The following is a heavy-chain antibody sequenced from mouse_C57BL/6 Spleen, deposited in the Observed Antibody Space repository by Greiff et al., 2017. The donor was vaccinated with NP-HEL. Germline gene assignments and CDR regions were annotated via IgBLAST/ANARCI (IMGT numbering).Heavy chain of an antibody. CDR1: GFNIKDDY. J-gene: IGHJ4*01. CDR3: TTPFYYGNYGDYAMDY. D-gene: IGHD2-1*01. CDR2: IDPENGDT. Sequence: VHVKQSGAELVRPGASVKLSCTASGFNIKDDYMHWVKQRPEQGLEWIGWIDPENGDTEYASKFQGKATITADTSSNTAYLQLSSLTSEDTAVYYCTTPFYYGNYGDYAMDYWGQGTSVTVSS. V-gene: IGHV14-4*01.